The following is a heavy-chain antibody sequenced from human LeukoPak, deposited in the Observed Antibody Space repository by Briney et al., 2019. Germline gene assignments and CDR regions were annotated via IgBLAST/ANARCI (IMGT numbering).Heavy chain of an antibody. V-gene: IGHV1-18*01. CDR1: GYTFTSYG. CDR2: ISAYNGNT. J-gene: IGHJ4*02. Sequence: ASVKVSCKASGYTFTSYGISWVRQAPGQGLEWMGWISAYNGNTNYAQKLQGRVTMTTDTSTSTAYMELRSLRSDDTAVYYCARDRLEGFGWVGAKVLWDYWGQGTLVTVSS. CDR3: ARDRLEGFGWVGAKVLWDY. D-gene: IGHD1-26*01.